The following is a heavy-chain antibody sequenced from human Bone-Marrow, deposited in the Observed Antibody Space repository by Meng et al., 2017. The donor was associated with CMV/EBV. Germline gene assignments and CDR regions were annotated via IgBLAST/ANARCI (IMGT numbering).Heavy chain of an antibody. V-gene: IGHV5-51*01. Sequence: KVSCKGSGYSFTSYWIGWVRQMPGKGLEWMGIIYPGDSDTRYSPSFQGQVTISADKSISTAYLQWSSLKASDTAMYYCARSGFYDFWSGYFYFVYWGQGTLVTVSS. CDR3: ARSGFYDFWSGYFYFVY. CDR2: IYPGDSDT. CDR1: GYSFTSYW. J-gene: IGHJ4*02. D-gene: IGHD3-3*01.